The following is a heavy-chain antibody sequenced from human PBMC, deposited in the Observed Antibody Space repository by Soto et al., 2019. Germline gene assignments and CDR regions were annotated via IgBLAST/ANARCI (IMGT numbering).Heavy chain of an antibody. V-gene: IGHV1-18*01. Sequence: ASVKVSCKASGYTFTSYGISWVRQAPGQGLEWMGWISAYNGNTNYAQKLQGRVTMTTDTSTSTAYMELRSLRSDDTAVYYCARDRGHYYGSGSYYNDAFDIWGQGKMVTVSS. CDR1: GYTFTSYG. D-gene: IGHD3-10*01. J-gene: IGHJ3*02. CDR2: ISAYNGNT. CDR3: ARDRGHYYGSGSYYNDAFDI.